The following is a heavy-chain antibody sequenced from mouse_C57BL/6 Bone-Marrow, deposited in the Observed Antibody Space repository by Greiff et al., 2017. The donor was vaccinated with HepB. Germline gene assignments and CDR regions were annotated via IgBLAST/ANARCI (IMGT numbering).Heavy chain of an antibody. CDR1: GYTFTSYW. Sequence: QVQLKQSGAELVMPGASVKLSCKASGYTFTSYWMHWVKQRPGQGLEWIGEIDPSDSYTNYNQKFKGKSTLTVDKSSSTAYMQLSSLTSEDSAVYYCASYDYDGAWFAYWGQGTLVTVSA. D-gene: IGHD2-4*01. CDR3: ASYDYDGAWFAY. V-gene: IGHV1-69*01. CDR2: IDPSDSYT. J-gene: IGHJ3*01.